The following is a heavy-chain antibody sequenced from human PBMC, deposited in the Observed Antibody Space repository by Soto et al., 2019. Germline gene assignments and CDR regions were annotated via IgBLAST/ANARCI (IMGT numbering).Heavy chain of an antibody. J-gene: IGHJ6*02. CDR2: IYYSGST. CDR1: GGSISSYY. Sequence: PSETLSLTCAVSGGSISSYYWSWIRQPPGKGLEWIGYIYYSGSTNYNPSLKSRVTISVDTSKNQFSLKLSSVTAADTAVYYCARDRSSSGWPYYYYGMDVWGQGTKVTV. CDR3: ARDRSSSGWPYYYYGMDV. V-gene: IGHV4-59*01. D-gene: IGHD6-19*01.